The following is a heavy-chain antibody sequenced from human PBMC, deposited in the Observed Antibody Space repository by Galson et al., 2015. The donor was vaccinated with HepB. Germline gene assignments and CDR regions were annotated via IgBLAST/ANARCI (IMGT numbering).Heavy chain of an antibody. Sequence: SLRLSCAASGFTFSSYTMKWVRQAPGKGLEWISSIDSSNSYIYYADSVKGRFTISRDNAKNSLYLQMNSLRAEDTAIYYCARDERLVLDNCGQGTLVTVSS. D-gene: IGHD6-6*01. J-gene: IGHJ4*02. CDR2: IDSSNSYI. V-gene: IGHV3-21*01. CDR1: GFTFSSYT. CDR3: ARDERLVLDN.